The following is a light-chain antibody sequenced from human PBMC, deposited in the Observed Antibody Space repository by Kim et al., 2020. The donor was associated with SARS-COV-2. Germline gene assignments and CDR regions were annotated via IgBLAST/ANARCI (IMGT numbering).Light chain of an antibody. J-gene: IGKJ2*01. V-gene: IGKV1-39*01. CDR2: AAF. Sequence: DIQMTQSPSSLSASVGDRVTITCRASQSISSRLNWYQQKPGKAPNLLIYAAFSLESGVPSRFSGSGSGTEFTLTISSLQPDDFATYFCQQSAIFPHTFGQGTKLEIK. CDR1: QSISSR. CDR3: QQSAIFPHT.